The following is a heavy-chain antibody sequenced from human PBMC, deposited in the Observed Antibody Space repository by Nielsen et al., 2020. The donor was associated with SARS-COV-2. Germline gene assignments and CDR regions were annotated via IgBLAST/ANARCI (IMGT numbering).Heavy chain of an antibody. J-gene: IGHJ3*02. D-gene: IGHD6-13*01. V-gene: IGHV3-73*01. CDR3: TRVNPISSSWFDAFDI. CDR2: IRSKANSYAT. CDR1: GFTFSGST. Sequence: GESLKISCAASGFTFSGSTMHWVRQASGKGLEWVGRIRSKANSYATGFAASVKGRFTISRDDSKNTAYLQMNSLKTEDTAVFYCTRVNPISSSWFDAFDIWGQGTMVTVSS.